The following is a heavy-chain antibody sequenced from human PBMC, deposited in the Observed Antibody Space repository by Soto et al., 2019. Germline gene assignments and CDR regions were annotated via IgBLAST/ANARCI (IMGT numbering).Heavy chain of an antibody. V-gene: IGHV3-21*01. CDR1: GFTFSSYS. Sequence: PVGSLRLSCAASGFTFSSYSMNWVRQAPGKGLEWVSSISSSSSYIYYADSVKGRFTISRDNAKNSLYLQMNSLRAEDTAVYYCARGRGSTTTTPDYWGQGTLVTVSS. J-gene: IGHJ4*02. CDR3: ARGRGSTTTTPDY. D-gene: IGHD1-26*01. CDR2: ISSSSSYI.